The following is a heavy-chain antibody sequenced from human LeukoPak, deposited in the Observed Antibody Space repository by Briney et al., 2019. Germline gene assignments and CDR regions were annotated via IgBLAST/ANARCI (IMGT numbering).Heavy chain of an antibody. J-gene: IGHJ6*03. CDR1: GYTFTSYY. CDR3: AKADGSGSPPYYYYMDV. D-gene: IGHD3-10*01. V-gene: IGHV1-46*01. CDR2: INPSGGST. Sequence: ASVKVSSKASGYTFTSYYMHWVRQAPGQGLEWMGIINPSGGSTSYAQKFQGRVTMTRDTSTSTVYMELSSLRSEDTAVYYCAKADGSGSPPYYYYMDVWGKGTTVTVSS.